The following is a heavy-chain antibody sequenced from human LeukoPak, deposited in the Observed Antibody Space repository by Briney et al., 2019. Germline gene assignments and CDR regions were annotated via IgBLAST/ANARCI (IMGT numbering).Heavy chain of an antibody. CDR3: TTSVVLAVVLLTGYYEGVDY. D-gene: IGHD3-9*01. CDR2: IKSKTDGGTT. V-gene: IGHV3-15*01. J-gene: IGHJ4*02. CDR1: GFTFSNAW. Sequence: GGSLRLSCAASGFTFSNAWMSWVRQAPGKGLEWVGRIKSKTDGGTTDYAAPVKGRFTISRDDSKNTLYLQMNSLKTEDTAVYYRTTSVVLAVVLLTGYYEGVDYWGQGTLVTVSS.